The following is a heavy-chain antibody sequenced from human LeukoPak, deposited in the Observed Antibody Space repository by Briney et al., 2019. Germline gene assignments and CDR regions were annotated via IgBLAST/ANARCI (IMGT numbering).Heavy chain of an antibody. D-gene: IGHD2-2*01. V-gene: IGHV4-30-2*01. Sequence: PSQTLSLTCTVSGGSIISGSHYWSWLRQPPGKGLEWIGYIYYSGTTDYNPSLKSRVIISIDRSKNQFSLKLRSVTAADTAVYYCVGVPAGGVNPDAFDIWGQGTMVTVSS. CDR3: VGVPAGGVNPDAFDI. CDR2: IYYSGTT. J-gene: IGHJ3*02. CDR1: GGSIISGSHY.